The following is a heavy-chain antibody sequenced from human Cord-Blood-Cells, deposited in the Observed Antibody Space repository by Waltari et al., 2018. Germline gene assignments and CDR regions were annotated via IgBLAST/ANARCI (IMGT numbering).Heavy chain of an antibody. V-gene: IGHV4-34*01. CDR3: ARAPLDYGDYRYFDL. J-gene: IGHJ2*01. Sequence: QVQLQQWGAGLLKPSETLSLTCAVYGGSFSGYYWSWIRQPPGKGLEWIGEINHSGSTNSNPSLKSRVTISVDTSKNQFSLKLSSVTAADTAVYYCARAPLDYGDYRYFDLWGRGTLVTVSS. D-gene: IGHD4-17*01. CDR1: GGSFSGYY. CDR2: INHSGST.